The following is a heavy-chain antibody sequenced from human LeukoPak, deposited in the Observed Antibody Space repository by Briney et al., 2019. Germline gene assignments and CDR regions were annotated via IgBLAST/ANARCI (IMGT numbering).Heavy chain of an antibody. D-gene: IGHD3-10*01. CDR1: GGSVSSDDSY. V-gene: IGHV4-61*08. CDR3: AGGGDSKKVHY. Sequence: PSETLSLTCTVSGGSVSSDDSYWSWIRQPPGSGLVWIGFIYYSGYTNYNSSLKSPVTISVDTSKNQFSLKLDSVTAGDTAVYYCAGGGDSKKVHYWGQGTLVTVPS. CDR2: IYYSGYT. J-gene: IGHJ4*02.